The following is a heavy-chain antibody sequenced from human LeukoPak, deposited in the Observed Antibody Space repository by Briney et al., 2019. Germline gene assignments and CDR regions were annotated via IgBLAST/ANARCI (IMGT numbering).Heavy chain of an antibody. CDR3: AKIKGYFEHYMDV. D-gene: IGHD3-9*01. CDR2: ISGSGGST. Sequence: PGGSLRLSCAASGFTFSSYSMTWVRQAPGKGLEGVAAISGSGGSTYYADSVKGRFTISRDNSKNTLYLQMNSLRAEDTAVYYCAKIKGYFEHYMDVWGKGTTVTVSS. CDR1: GFTFSSYS. V-gene: IGHV3-23*01. J-gene: IGHJ6*03.